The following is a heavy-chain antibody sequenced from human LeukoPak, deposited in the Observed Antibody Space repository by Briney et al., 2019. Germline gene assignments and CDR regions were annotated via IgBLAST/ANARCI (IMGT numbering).Heavy chain of an antibody. CDR1: GFTFNTYS. Sequence: PGGSLRLSCAASGFTFNTYSMNWVRQAPGKGLEWVSYISSSSSTIYYADSEKGRFTISRDNAKNSLYLQMNSLRDEDTAVYYCARETIVAAGPWGQGTLVTVSS. CDR2: ISSSSSTI. J-gene: IGHJ5*02. CDR3: ARETIVAAGP. V-gene: IGHV3-48*02. D-gene: IGHD6-13*01.